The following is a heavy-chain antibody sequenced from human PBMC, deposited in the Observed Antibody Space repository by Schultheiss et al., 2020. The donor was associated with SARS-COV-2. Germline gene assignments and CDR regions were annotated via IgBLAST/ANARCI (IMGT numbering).Heavy chain of an antibody. CDR1: GGSISSYY. CDR2: IYYSGST. CDR3: ASLRNGYNWNYS. J-gene: IGHJ5*01. D-gene: IGHD6-13*01. Sequence: SETLSLTCAVSGGSISSYYWSWIRQHPGKGLEWIGSIYYSGSTYYNPSLKSRVTISVDTSKNQFSLKLSSVTAADTAVYYCASLRNGYNWNYSWGQGTLVTVSS. V-gene: IGHV4-39*07.